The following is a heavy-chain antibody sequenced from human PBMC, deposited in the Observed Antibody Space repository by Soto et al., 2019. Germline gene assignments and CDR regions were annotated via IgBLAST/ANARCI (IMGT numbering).Heavy chain of an antibody. V-gene: IGHV1-69*01. CDR3: ARDDRYSYGYGSLDY. CDR2: IIPIFGTA. D-gene: IGHD5-18*01. CDR1: GGTFSSYA. Sequence: QVQLVQSGAEVKKPGSSVKVSCKASGGTFSSYAISWVRQAPGQGLEWMGGIIPIFGTANYAQKFQGRVTITADESTGTAYMELSSLRSEDTAVYYCARDDRYSYGYGSLDYWGQGTLVTVSS. J-gene: IGHJ4*02.